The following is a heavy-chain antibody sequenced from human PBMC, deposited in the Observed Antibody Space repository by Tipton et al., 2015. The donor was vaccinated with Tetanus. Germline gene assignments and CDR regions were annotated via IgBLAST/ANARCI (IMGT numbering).Heavy chain of an antibody. CDR3: ARGHSPLYNWNFGYFDF. D-gene: IGHD1-7*01. CDR2: INPNSGGT. J-gene: IGHJ4*02. Sequence: QLVQSGAEVKKPGASVKVSCTASGYTFTGNYIHWVRQVPGQRLEWMAWINPNSGGTDFARKFQGRVTVTRDTSISTAYMELSGLRSDDTAVYFCARGHSPLYNWNFGYFDFWGQGTLVTVSS. V-gene: IGHV1-2*02. CDR1: GYTFTGNY.